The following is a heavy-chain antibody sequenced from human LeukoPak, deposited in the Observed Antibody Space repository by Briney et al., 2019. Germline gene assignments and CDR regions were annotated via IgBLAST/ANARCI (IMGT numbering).Heavy chain of an antibody. Sequence: GGSLRLSCAASGFTFSSYGMNWVRQAPGKGLEWVSYISSSSSTIYYADSVKGRFTISRDNAKNSLHLQMNSLRAEDTAVYYCARVWDFWTGYLDYWGQGTLVTVSS. V-gene: IGHV3-48*04. D-gene: IGHD3/OR15-3a*01. CDR3: ARVWDFWTGYLDY. CDR2: ISSSSSTI. CDR1: GFTFSSYG. J-gene: IGHJ4*02.